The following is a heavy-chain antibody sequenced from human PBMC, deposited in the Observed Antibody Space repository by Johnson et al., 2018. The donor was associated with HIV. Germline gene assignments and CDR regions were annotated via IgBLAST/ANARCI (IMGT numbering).Heavy chain of an antibody. Sequence: MLLVESGGGLVQPGGSLRLSCAASGFSFSDYDMHWVRQLTGKSLEWVSAIGTAGDTFYPGSVKGRFTISRDNSKNTLYLQMNSLRAEDTAVYYCARDHSSSWTPGDAFDIWGQGTMVTVSS. D-gene: IGHD6-13*01. J-gene: IGHJ3*02. CDR3: ARDHSSSWTPGDAFDI. V-gene: IGHV3-13*01. CDR2: IGTAGDT. CDR1: GFSFSDYD.